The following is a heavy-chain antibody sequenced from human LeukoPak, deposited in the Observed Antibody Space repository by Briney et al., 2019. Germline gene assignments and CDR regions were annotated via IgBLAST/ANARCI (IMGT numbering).Heavy chain of an antibody. V-gene: IGHV1-69*04. CDR3: ARLVGDADGVPDYYGMDV. J-gene: IGHJ6*02. CDR2: IIPILGIA. CDR1: GGTFSSYA. D-gene: IGHD1-26*01. Sequence: GASVKVSCKASGGTFSSYAISWVRQAPGQGLEWMGRIIPILGIANYAQKFQGRVTITADKSTSTAYMELSSLRSEDTAVYYGARLVGDADGVPDYYGMDVWGQGTTVTVSS.